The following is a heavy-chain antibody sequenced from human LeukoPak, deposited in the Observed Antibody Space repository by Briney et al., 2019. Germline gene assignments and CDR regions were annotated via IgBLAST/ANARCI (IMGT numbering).Heavy chain of an antibody. CDR2: IPYDASDK. D-gene: IGHD6-13*01. CDR1: GFRFSDYG. V-gene: IGHV3-30*02. Sequence: GGSLRLSCVASGFRFSDYGMHWVRQAPGKGLEWVAFIPYDASDKYYADSVKGRFTISRDNSNNTLTLHMNSLRTEDTSIYFCAKGAWAADGPMGNNFASWGQGSLITVSS. CDR3: AKGAWAADGPMGNNFAS. J-gene: IGHJ4*02.